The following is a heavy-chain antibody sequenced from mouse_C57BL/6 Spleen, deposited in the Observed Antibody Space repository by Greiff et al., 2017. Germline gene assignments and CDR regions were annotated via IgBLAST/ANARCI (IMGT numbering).Heavy chain of an antibody. V-gene: IGHV10-1*01. D-gene: IGHD4-1*01. CDR2: IRSKSNNYAT. J-gene: IGHJ2*01. CDR1: GFSFNTYA. Sequence: EVMLVESGGGLVQPKGSLKLSCAASGFSFNTYAMNWVRQAPGKGLEWVARIRSKSNNYATYYADSVKDRFTIYRDDSESMLYLQMNNLKTEDTAMYYCVRHTGSWHFDDWGQGTTLTVSS. CDR3: VRHTGSWHFDD.